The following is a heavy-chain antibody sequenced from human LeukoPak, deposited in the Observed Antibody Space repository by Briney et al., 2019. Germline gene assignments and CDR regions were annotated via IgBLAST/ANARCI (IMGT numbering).Heavy chain of an antibody. D-gene: IGHD2-2*01. J-gene: IGHJ4*02. CDR3: ATPTTGCSSTSCYLLF. Sequence: GESLKISCKDSGSTFTSHWIGWVRQMPGKGLECMGVIYPADSETAYSPSFQGQVTISADKSISTAYLQWSSLKASDTAMYYCATPTTGCSSTSCYLLFWGQGTLVTVSS. CDR2: IYPADSET. V-gene: IGHV5-51*01. CDR1: GSTFTSHW.